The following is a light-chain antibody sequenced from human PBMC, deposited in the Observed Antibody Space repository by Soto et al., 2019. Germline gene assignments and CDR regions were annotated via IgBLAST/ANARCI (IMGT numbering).Light chain of an antibody. CDR1: QTVRNNY. CDR2: DAS. Sequence: EDVVTQCPGHLPMCTGERATLSCRASQTVRNNYLAWYQQKPGQAPRLLIYDASSRATGIPDRFSGGGSGTDFTLTISRLEPEDFAVYYCQLVSSYPLTFGGGAKVDIK. CDR3: QLVSSYPLT. J-gene: IGKJ4*01. V-gene: IGKV3-20*01.